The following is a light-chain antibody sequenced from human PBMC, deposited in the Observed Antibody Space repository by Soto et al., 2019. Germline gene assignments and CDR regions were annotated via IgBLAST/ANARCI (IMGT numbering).Light chain of an antibody. CDR1: QSLVYSDGDTF. Sequence: DVVLTQSPLFLPVTLGQPASISCRSSQSLVYSDGDTFLSWFQQRPGQSPRRLIYKVSNRDTGVPVRFSGSGSGTEFTLKISRVEAEDVGVYFCMQAIYWPFTFGPGTKVDIK. CDR3: MQAIYWPFT. V-gene: IGKV2-30*01. J-gene: IGKJ3*01. CDR2: KVS.